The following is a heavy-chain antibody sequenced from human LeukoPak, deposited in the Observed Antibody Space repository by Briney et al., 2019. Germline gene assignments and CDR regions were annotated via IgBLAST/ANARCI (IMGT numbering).Heavy chain of an antibody. J-gene: IGHJ4*02. CDR1: GGSISSGGYY. CDR2: IYYSAST. D-gene: IGHD3-16*02. Sequence: SETLSLTCTVSGGSISSGGYYWSWIRQHPGKGLEWGGYIYYSASTYYNPSLKSRVTISVDTSKNQFSLKLSSVTAADTAVYYCARVWPGGDYVWGSYRPHYYFDYWGQGTLVTVSS. V-gene: IGHV4-31*03. CDR3: ARVWPGGDYVWGSYRPHYYFDY.